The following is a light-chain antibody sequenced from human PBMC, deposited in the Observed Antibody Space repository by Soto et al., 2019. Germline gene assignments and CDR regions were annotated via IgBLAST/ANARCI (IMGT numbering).Light chain of an antibody. CDR1: QSVLYSSNNKNY. CDR3: QQYYSTPLP. V-gene: IGKV4-1*01. J-gene: IGKJ4*01. CDR2: WAS. Sequence: DIVMTQSPDSLAVSLGERATINCKSSQSVLYSSNNKNYLAWYQQKPGQPPKLLIYWASTRESGVPDRFSGSGSGTDFTLTISSLQAEDVAVYYCQQYYSTPLPFGGGTKLDIK.